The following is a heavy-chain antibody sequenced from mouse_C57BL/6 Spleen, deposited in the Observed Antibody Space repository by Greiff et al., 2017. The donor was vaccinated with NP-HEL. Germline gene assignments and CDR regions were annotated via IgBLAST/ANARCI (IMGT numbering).Heavy chain of an antibody. J-gene: IGHJ4*01. Sequence: DVQLVESEGGLVQPGSSMKLSCTASGFTFSDYYMAWVRQVPEKGLEWVANINYDGSSTYYLDSLKSRFIITRDNAKNILYLQMSSLKSEDTATYYCARGSYDYDGDYYAMDYWGQGTSVTVSS. V-gene: IGHV5-16*01. CDR3: ARGSYDYDGDYYAMDY. CDR2: INYDGSST. D-gene: IGHD2-4*01. CDR1: GFTFSDYY.